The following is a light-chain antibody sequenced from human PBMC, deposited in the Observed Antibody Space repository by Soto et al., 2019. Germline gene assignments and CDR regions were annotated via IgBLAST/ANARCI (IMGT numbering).Light chain of an antibody. V-gene: IGLV2-8*01. CDR3: SSYTVRGLPVA. Sequence: QSALTQPPSASGSPGQSVTISCTGASSDVGGYDFVSWYQQHPGKAPKLMIYDVTKRPSGVPDRFSGSKSGYDASLTVSRLQDDDEVDYYSSSYTVRGLPVAFGGGTEVSV. CDR1: SSDVGGYDF. CDR2: DVT. J-gene: IGLJ2*01.